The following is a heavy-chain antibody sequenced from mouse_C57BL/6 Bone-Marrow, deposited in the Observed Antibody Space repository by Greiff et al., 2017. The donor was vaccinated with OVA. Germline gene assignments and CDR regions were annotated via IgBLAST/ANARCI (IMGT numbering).Heavy chain of an antibody. D-gene: IGHD1-1*01. V-gene: IGHV14-4*01. CDR1: GFNIKDDY. J-gene: IGHJ3*01. CDR3: TTRYYGSFPAY. Sequence: VHVKQSGAELVRPGASVKLSCTASGFNIKDDYMHWVKQRPEQGLEWIGWIDPENGDTEYASKFQGKATITADTSSNTAYLQLSSLTSEDTAVYYCTTRYYGSFPAYWGQGTLVTVSA. CDR2: IDPENGDT.